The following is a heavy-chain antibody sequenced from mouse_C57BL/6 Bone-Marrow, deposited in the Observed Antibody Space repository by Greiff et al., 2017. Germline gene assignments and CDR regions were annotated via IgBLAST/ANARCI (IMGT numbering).Heavy chain of an antibody. J-gene: IGHJ3*01. CDR1: GYTFTSYG. Sequence: QVHVKQSGAELARPGASVKLSCKASGYTFTSYGISWVKQRTGQGLEWIGEIYPRSGNNYYNEKFKGKATLTADKSSSTAYMELRSLTSEDSAVYFCARFAYSGPYWGQGTLVTVAA. D-gene: IGHD2-12*01. CDR2: IYPRSGNN. CDR3: ARFAYSGPY. V-gene: IGHV1-81*01.